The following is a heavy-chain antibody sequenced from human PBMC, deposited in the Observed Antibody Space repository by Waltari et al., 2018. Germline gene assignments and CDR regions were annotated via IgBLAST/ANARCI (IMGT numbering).Heavy chain of an antibody. CDR1: GGTFSSYA. D-gene: IGHD3-22*01. CDR2: IIPIFGTA. CDR3: AGQRWDYYDSSGIPHWFDP. J-gene: IGHJ5*02. V-gene: IGHV1-69*01. Sequence: QVQLVQSGAEVKKPGSSVKVSCKASGGTFSSYAISWVRQAPGQGLEWMGGIIPIFGTANYAQKFQGRVTITADESTSTAYMELSSLRSEDTAVYYCAGQRWDYYDSSGIPHWFDPWGQGTLVTVSS.